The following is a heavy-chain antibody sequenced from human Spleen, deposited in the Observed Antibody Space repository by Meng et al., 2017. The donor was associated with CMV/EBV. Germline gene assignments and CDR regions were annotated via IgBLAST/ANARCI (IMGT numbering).Heavy chain of an antibody. D-gene: IGHD4-11*01. J-gene: IGHJ5*02. CDR2: VSPYTGDT. V-gene: IGHV1-18*01. CDR1: YTFINYG. Sequence: YTFINYGISCIRRAPGPGLEWMGCVSPYTGDTTSIKKFQGRVAMPTDTSTSTAYMELKNLRSDDTAVYYCARDRAQGFVAVSFPPAPWGQRTLITVSS. CDR3: ARDRAQGFVAVSFPPAP.